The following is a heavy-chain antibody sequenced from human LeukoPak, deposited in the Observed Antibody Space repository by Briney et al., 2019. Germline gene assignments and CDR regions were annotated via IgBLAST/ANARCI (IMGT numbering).Heavy chain of an antibody. Sequence: PGRSLRLSCAASGFTFSSYGMHWVRQAPGKGLEWVAVISYDGSNKYYADSVKGRFTISRDNSKNTLYLQMNSLRAEDTAVYYCATLITMIVVGLGAFDIWGQGTMVTVSS. CDR2: ISYDGSNK. D-gene: IGHD3-22*01. J-gene: IGHJ3*02. CDR3: ATLITMIVVGLGAFDI. CDR1: GFTFSSYG. V-gene: IGHV3-30*03.